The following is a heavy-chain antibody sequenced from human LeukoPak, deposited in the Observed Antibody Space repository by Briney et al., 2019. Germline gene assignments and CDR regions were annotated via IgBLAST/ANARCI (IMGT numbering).Heavy chain of an antibody. CDR2: INHSGST. V-gene: IGHV4-34*01. Sequence: SETLSLTCAVYGGSFSGYYWSWIRQPPGKGLEWIGEINHSGSTNYNPSLKSRVTISVDTSKNQFSLKLSSVTAADTAVYYCARGGYTYGPHYYYYYYMDVWGKGTTVTISS. J-gene: IGHJ6*03. CDR1: GGSFSGYY. CDR3: ARGGYTYGPHYYYYYYMDV. D-gene: IGHD5-18*01.